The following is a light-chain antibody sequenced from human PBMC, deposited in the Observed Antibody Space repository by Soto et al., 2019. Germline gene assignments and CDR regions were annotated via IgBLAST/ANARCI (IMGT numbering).Light chain of an antibody. J-gene: IGKJ3*01. CDR1: QSITSF. CDR2: AAS. Sequence: DIQMTQSPPSLSASVGDRVTIACRASQSITSFLNWYQQKPGKAPKLLIYAASTLQSGVPSRFSGSGFGTDFTLTIISLQPEDFATDVGQQIYDLFSFGPGTKVDF. CDR3: QQIYDLFS. V-gene: IGKV1-39*01.